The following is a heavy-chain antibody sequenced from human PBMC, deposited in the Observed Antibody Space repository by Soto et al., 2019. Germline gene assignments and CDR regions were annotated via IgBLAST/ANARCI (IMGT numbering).Heavy chain of an antibody. D-gene: IGHD2-21*01. Sequence: QVQLVQSGAEVKRPGASVKISCRASGDTFVDYALHWVRQAPGQGLEWGGWMNPNTGNIKYSHNFEDRVSITSDRATSTAYLELRGLRSEDTAVYFCTREAIVAENGFDPWGPGALFTVSS. CDR2: MNPNTGNI. CDR3: TREAIVAENGFDP. CDR1: GDTFVDYA. J-gene: IGHJ5*02. V-gene: IGHV1-3*01.